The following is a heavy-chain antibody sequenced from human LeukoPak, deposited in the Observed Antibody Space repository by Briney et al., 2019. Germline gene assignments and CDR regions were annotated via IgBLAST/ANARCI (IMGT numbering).Heavy chain of an antibody. J-gene: IGHJ6*03. CDR3: ATSYCSCTSCYTNYYYYYYMDV. CDR1: GYTFTSYY. CDR2: INPSGGST. D-gene: IGHD2-2*02. Sequence: GASVKVSCKASGYTFTSYYMHWVRQAPGQGLEWMGIINPSGGSTSYAPKFQGRVTMTRDMSTSTVYMELSSLRSEDTAVYYCATSYCSCTSCYTNYYYYYYMDVWGKGTTVTVSS. V-gene: IGHV1-46*01.